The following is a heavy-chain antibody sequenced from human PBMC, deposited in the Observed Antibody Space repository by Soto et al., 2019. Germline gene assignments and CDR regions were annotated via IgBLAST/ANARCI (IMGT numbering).Heavy chain of an antibody. J-gene: IGHJ3*02. CDR2: IKQDGSEK. CDR3: VRSSEAAFDI. D-gene: IGHD6-6*01. CDR1: GFTFSSHW. Sequence: GGSLRLSCAASGFTFSSHWMGWVRQAPGKGLEWVANIKQDGSEKYCAGSVKDRFTIPRDNTKNSLYLQMNSLRAEDTAVYYCVRSSEAAFDIWGQGTMVTVSS. V-gene: IGHV3-7*01.